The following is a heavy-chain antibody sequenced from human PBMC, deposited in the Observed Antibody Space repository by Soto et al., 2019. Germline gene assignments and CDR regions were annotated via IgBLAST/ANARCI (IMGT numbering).Heavy chain of an antibody. Sequence: ASVKVSCKASGYTFTSYAMHWVRQAPGQRLEWMGWINAGNGNTKYSQKFQGRVTTTRDTSTSTAYMELSSLRSDDTAVYYCWRCRILTGYYSWFDPWGQGTLVTVSS. V-gene: IGHV1-3*01. CDR1: GYTFTSYA. D-gene: IGHD3-9*01. J-gene: IGHJ5*02. CDR3: WRCRILTGYYSWFDP. CDR2: INAGNGNT.